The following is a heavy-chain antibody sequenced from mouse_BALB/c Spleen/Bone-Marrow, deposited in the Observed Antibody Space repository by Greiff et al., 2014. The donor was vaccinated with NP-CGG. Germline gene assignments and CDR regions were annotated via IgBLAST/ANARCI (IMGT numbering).Heavy chain of an antibody. V-gene: IGHV1-82*01. CDR1: GYVFSSSW. CDR2: IYPGDGDT. J-gene: IGHJ3*01. CDR3: ARTYGSSFFAY. D-gene: IGHD1-1*01. Sequence: VKLVESGPELVKSGASVKISCKASGYVFSSSWMNWVKQRPGQGLEWIGRIYPGDGDTNYNGKFKGKATLTADKSSSTAYMQLSNLTSVDSAVYFCARTYGSSFFAYWGQGTLVTVSA.